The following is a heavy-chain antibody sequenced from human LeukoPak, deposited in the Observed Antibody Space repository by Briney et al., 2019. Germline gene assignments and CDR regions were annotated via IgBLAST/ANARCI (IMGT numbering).Heavy chain of an antibody. CDR1: GYTFTSYG. V-gene: IGHV1-18*01. Sequence: ASVKVSCKASGYTFTSYGISWVRQAPGQGLEWMGWISAYNGNTNYAQKLQGRVTMTTDTSTSTAYMELRSLRSDDTAVYYCASSKWGGGATPVQFDYWGQGTLVTVSS. CDR2: ISAYNGNT. J-gene: IGHJ4*02. CDR3: ASSKWGGGATPVQFDY. D-gene: IGHD1-26*01.